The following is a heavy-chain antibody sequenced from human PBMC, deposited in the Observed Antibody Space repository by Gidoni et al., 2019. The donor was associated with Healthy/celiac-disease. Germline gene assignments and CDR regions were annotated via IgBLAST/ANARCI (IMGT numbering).Heavy chain of an antibody. CDR3: TTDLHSGYGYNWFDP. D-gene: IGHD5-12*01. CDR1: GFTFSNAW. J-gene: IGHJ5*02. V-gene: IGHV3-15*01. CDR2: IKSKTDGGTT. Sequence: EVQLVESGGGLVKPGGSLRLSCAASGFTFSNAWMSWVRQAPGKGLEWVGRIKSKTDGGTTDYAAPVKGRFTISRDDSKNTLYLQMNSLKTEDTAVYYCTTDLHSGYGYNWFDPWGQGTLVTVSS.